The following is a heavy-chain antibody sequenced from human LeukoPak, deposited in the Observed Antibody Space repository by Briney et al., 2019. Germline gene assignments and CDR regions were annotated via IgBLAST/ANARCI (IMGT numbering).Heavy chain of an antibody. Sequence: ASVKVSCKASGYTFIDFYMHWLQQAPGQGPEWMGWIHANSGGTNYAQKFQGRVTMTRDTSISTVYMELSSLRSDDTAVYYCARVEVPGSWGFDYWGQGTLVTVSS. CDR2: IHANSGGT. CDR3: ARVEVPGSWGFDY. J-gene: IGHJ4*02. D-gene: IGHD6-19*01. V-gene: IGHV1-2*02. CDR1: GYTFIDFY.